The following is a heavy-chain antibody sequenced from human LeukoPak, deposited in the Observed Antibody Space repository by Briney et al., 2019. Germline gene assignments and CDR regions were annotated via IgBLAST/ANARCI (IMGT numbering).Heavy chain of an antibody. CDR3: ARAGIAAAGTRNWFDP. CDR2: ISSSGSTI. Sequence: GGSLRLSCAASGFTFSSYEMNWVRQAPGKGLEWVSYISSSGSTIYYADSVKGRFTISRDNAKNSLYLQMNGLRAEDTAVYYCARAGIAAAGTRNWFDPWGQGTLVTVSS. D-gene: IGHD6-13*01. V-gene: IGHV3-48*03. CDR1: GFTFSSYE. J-gene: IGHJ5*02.